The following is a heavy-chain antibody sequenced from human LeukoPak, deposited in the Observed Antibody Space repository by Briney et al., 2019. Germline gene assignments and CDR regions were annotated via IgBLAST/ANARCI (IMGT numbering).Heavy chain of an antibody. CDR2: LSGSGGRT. J-gene: IGHJ4*02. CDR1: GFTFASLG. Sequence: GGSLRLSCTTSGFTFASLGMHWVRQTPGKGLEWVAALSGSGGRTYYADSVKGRFTISRDNSKNTVYLQMSSLRAEDTAIYYCAKSLGIVVVTANFDYWGQGTLDSVSS. CDR3: AKSLGIVVVTANFDY. D-gene: IGHD2-21*02. V-gene: IGHV3-23*01.